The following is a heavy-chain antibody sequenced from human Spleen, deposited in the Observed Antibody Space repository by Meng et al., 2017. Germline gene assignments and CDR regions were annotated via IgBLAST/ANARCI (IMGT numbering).Heavy chain of an antibody. CDR1: GASIATTNW. CDR3: VRIFNS. D-gene: IGHD3-3*01. V-gene: IGHV4-4*02. Sequence: QGPLQGSGPGLVKPSQTLSLTCAVSGASIATTNWWGWVRQPPGKGLEWIGEIHLGGRPNYSPSLKSRVTISVDKSNNELSLKLTSVTAADTAVYFCVRIFNSRAQGTLVTVSS. CDR2: IHLGGRP. J-gene: IGHJ4*02.